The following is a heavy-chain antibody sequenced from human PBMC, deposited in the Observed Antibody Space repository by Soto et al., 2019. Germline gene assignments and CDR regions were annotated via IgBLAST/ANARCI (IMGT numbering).Heavy chain of an antibody. D-gene: IGHD3-10*01. CDR2: ISGGGDTT. V-gene: IGHV3-23*01. CDR1: GFTFNNYA. CDR3: AIGRGGSGSLTPRVDF. J-gene: IGHJ4*02. Sequence: EVQLLEFGGGLVQPGGSLRLSCAASGFTFNNYAMTWVRQAPGKGLEWVSAISGGGDTTSYADSVKGRFTVSRDGSKNTLYLQMSSLRAEDTALYYCAIGRGGSGSLTPRVDFWGQGTLVTVSS.